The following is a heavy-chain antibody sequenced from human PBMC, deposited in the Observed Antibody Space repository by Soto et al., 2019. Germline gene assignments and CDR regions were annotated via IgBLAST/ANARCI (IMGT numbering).Heavy chain of an antibody. D-gene: IGHD3-9*01. V-gene: IGHV4-39*01. Sequence: PSETLSLTCTVSGDSITSNSYFWAWIRQPPGKGLEWIGSIYYSGTTYYNPSLKSRVTISVDRSKNQFSLKLSSVTAADTAVYYCARTSAVLRYFEGETYYYYGMDVWGQGTTVTVS. CDR1: GDSITSNSYF. J-gene: IGHJ6*02. CDR2: IYYSGTT. CDR3: ARTSAVLRYFEGETYYYYGMDV.